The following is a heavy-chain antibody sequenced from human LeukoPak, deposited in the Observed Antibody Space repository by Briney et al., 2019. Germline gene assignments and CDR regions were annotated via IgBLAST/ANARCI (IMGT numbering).Heavy chain of an antibody. CDR1: GFTFSSYA. J-gene: IGHJ4*02. Sequence: GGSLRLSCAASGFTFSSYAMSWVRQAPGKGLEWVSAISGSGGSTYYADSVKGRFTISRDNSKNTLYLQMNSLRAEDTAVYYCAKDPDIVVVPAAQMLDYRGQGTLVTVSS. CDR2: ISGSGGST. CDR3: AKDPDIVVVPAAQMLDY. D-gene: IGHD2-2*01. V-gene: IGHV3-23*01.